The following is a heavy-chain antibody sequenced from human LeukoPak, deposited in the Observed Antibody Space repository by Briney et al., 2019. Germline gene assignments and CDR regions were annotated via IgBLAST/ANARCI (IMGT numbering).Heavy chain of an antibody. V-gene: IGHV3-21*01. D-gene: IGHD3-3*01. J-gene: IGHJ5*02. CDR1: GFTFSSYS. CDR3: ARVRTIFGVDHTTNWFDP. CDR2: ISSSSSYI. Sequence: GGSLRLSCAASGFTFSSYSMNWVRPAPGKGLEWVSSISSSSSYIYYADSVQGRFTISRDNAQNSLYLQRNSLRAEAEAASYCARVRTIFGVDHTTNWFDPWGQGTLVTVSS.